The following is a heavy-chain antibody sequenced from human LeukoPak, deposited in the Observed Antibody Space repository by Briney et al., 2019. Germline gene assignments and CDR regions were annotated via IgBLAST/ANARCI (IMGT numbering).Heavy chain of an antibody. D-gene: IGHD6-13*01. Sequence: SVKVSCKASGYTFTSYGISWVRQAPGQGLEWMGGIIPIFGTANYAQKFQGRVTITADKSTSTAYMELSSLRSEDTAVYYCAVFRGYSSSWYNNWGQGTLVTVSS. CDR2: IIPIFGTA. CDR1: GYTFTSYG. V-gene: IGHV1-69*06. CDR3: AVFRGYSSSWYNN. J-gene: IGHJ4*02.